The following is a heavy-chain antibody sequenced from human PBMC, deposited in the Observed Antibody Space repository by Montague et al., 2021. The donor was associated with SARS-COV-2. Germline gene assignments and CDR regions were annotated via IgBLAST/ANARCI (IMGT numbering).Heavy chain of an antibody. Sequence: SETLSLTCTVSGGSISSYYWSWIRQPPGKGLEWIGYIYYSGGTNYNPSLKSRVTISVDTSKNQFSLKLSSVTAADTAVYYCARDHWDNYDSSGWRFDPWGQGTLVTVSS. D-gene: IGHD3-22*01. CDR3: ARDHWDNYDSSGWRFDP. CDR1: GGSISSYY. CDR2: IYYSGGT. V-gene: IGHV4-59*01. J-gene: IGHJ5*02.